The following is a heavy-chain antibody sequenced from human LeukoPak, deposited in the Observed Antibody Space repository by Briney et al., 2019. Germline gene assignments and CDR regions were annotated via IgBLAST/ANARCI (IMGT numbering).Heavy chain of an antibody. CDR1: GYTFTSYD. D-gene: IGHD2-2*01. Sequence: ASVKVSCKAFGYTFTSYDINWVRQATGQGLEWMGWMNPNSGNTGYAQKFQGRVTMTRNTSISTAYMELSSLRSEDTAVYYCAREKVVVPAANYYYYYGMDVWGQGTTVTVSS. CDR2: MNPNSGNT. CDR3: AREKVVVPAANYYYYYGMDV. J-gene: IGHJ6*02. V-gene: IGHV1-8*01.